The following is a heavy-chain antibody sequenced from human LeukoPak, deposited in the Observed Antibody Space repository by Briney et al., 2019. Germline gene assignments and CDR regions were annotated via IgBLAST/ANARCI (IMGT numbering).Heavy chain of an antibody. J-gene: IGHJ5*02. CDR2: IYSSGST. CDR1: GGSISGYY. CDR3: ARDRHGSGSAHSFDP. V-gene: IGHV4-59*01. D-gene: IGHD3-10*01. Sequence: SETLSLTCTVSGGSISGYYWSWIRQPPGKGLGWIAYIYSSGSTNYNPSLKSRVTISVDTSKNQFSLRLISVTAADTAVYYCARDRHGSGSAHSFDPWGQGLLVTVSS.